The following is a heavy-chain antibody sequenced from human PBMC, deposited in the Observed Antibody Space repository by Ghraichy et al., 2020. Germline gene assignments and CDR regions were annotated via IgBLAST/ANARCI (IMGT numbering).Heavy chain of an antibody. D-gene: IGHD6-19*01. J-gene: IGHJ5*02. CDR3: ARREGPYSSGWYSRSTGGFDP. V-gene: IGHV4-39*01. CDR2: IYYSGST. CDR1: GGSISSSSYY. Sequence: SETLSLTCTVSGGSISSSSYYWGWIRQPPGKGLEWIGSIYYSGSTYYNPSLKSPVTISVDTSKNQFSLKLSSVTAADTAVYYCARREGPYSSGWYSRSTGGFDPWGQGTLVTVSS.